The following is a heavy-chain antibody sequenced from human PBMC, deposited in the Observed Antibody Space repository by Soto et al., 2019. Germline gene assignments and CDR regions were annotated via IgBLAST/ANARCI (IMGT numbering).Heavy chain of an antibody. CDR3: ARSQGGQYAFDI. J-gene: IGHJ3*02. D-gene: IGHD2-15*01. V-gene: IGHV3-72*01. CDR1: GFTFSDYY. Sequence: EVQLVESGGGLVQPGGSLRLSCAASGFTFSDYYMDWVRQAPGKGLEWVGRSRNKANRYTTEYPASVKGSFNISRDDSKNPLYLHMNSLKIEDTAVYYCARSQGGQYAFDIWGQGTMVTVSS. CDR2: SRNKANRYTT.